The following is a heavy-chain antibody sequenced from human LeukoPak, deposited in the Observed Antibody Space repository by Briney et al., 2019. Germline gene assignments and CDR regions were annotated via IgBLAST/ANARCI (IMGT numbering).Heavy chain of an antibody. CDR3: ARDYIVDPGYGMDV. D-gene: IGHD2-21*01. Sequence: RASVKVSCKASGYTFTGYYMHWVRQAPGQGLEWMGWINPNSGGTNYAQKFQGRVTMTRDTSISTAYMELSRLRSDDTAVYHCARDYIVDPGYGMDVWGQGTTVTVSS. CDR1: GYTFTGYY. CDR2: INPNSGGT. V-gene: IGHV1-2*02. J-gene: IGHJ6*02.